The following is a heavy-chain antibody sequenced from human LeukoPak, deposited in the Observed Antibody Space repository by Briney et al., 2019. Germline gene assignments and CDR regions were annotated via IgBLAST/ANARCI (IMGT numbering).Heavy chain of an antibody. V-gene: IGHV4-4*07. CDR2: IYTSGST. Sequence: SETLSLTCTVSGGSISSYYWSWIRQPAGKGLEWIGRIYTSGSTNYNPSLKSRVTISVDTSKNQFSLKLSSVTAADTAVYYCAKGIAAAGNPYYYYGMDVWGQGTTVTVSS. D-gene: IGHD6-13*01. CDR3: AKGIAAAGNPYYYYGMDV. J-gene: IGHJ6*02. CDR1: GGSISSYY.